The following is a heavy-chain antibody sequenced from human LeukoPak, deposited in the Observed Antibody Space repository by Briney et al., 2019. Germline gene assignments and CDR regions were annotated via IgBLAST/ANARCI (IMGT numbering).Heavy chain of an antibody. Sequence: KPSETLSLTCSVSGGSVRRYYWNWIRQPAGKGLEWIGRIQASGTTNYNPSLKSRVTMSVDTSKNQFSLKLNSVTAADTAVYYCARDPYSSSWGEDAFDIWGQGTMVTVSS. D-gene: IGHD6-13*01. J-gene: IGHJ3*02. CDR3: ARDPYSSSWGEDAFDI. V-gene: IGHV4-4*07. CDR2: IQASGTT. CDR1: GGSVRRYY.